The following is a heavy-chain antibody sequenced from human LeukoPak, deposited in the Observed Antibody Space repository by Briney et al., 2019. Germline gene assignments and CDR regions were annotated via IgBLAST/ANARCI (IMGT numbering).Heavy chain of an antibody. CDR1: GYTFTSYG. V-gene: IGHV1-18*01. D-gene: IGHD2-21*01. Sequence: GASVKVSCKASGYTFTSYGISWVRQAPGQGLEWMGWISAYNGNTNYAQKLQGRVTMTTDTSTSTAYMELRSLRSDVTAVYYCARDKGLAYCGGDCPGDFDYWGQGTLVTVSS. CDR3: ARDKGLAYCGGDCPGDFDY. J-gene: IGHJ4*02. CDR2: ISAYNGNT.